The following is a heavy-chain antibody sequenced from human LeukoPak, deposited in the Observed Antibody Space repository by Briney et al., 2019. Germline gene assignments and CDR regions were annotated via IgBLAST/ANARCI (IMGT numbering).Heavy chain of an antibody. CDR2: ISSNGGST. CDR1: GFTFSSYA. D-gene: IGHD1-26*01. J-gene: IGHJ4*02. CDR3: VNGVGATVYYFDY. Sequence: GGSLRLSCAASGFTFSSYAMSWVRQAPGKGLEWVSAISSNGGSTYYADSVKGRFTISRDNSKNTLYLQMSSLRAEDTAVYYCVNGVGATVYYFDYWGQGTLVTVSS. V-gene: IGHV3-64D*06.